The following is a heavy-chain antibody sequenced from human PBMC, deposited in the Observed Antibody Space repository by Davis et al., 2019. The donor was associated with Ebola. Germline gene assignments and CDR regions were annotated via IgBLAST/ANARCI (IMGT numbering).Heavy chain of an antibody. Sequence: SETLSLTCTVSGGSISSSSYYWGWIRHPPGTGLEWIGSIYYSWSTYYNPSLKSRVTISVDTSKNQFSMKLSSVTAADTAVNYCARHGVVTLRYYYYGMDVWGQGTTVTVSS. CDR3: ARHGVVTLRYYYYGMDV. J-gene: IGHJ6*02. D-gene: IGHD3-3*01. V-gene: IGHV4-39*01. CDR2: IYYSWST. CDR1: GGSISSSSYY.